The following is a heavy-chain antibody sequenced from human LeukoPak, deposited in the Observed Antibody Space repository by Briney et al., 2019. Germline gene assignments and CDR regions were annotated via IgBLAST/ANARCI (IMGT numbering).Heavy chain of an antibody. CDR3: ARGFRGWYAEGFDY. Sequence: PGGSLRLSCAASGFSFSSYWMSWVRQAPGKGLEWVANIKQGGSEKYYVDSVKGRFTISRDNAKNSLYLQMNSLRAEDTAVYYCARGFRGWYAEGFDYWGQGTVVTVSS. CDR2: IKQGGSEK. J-gene: IGHJ4*02. CDR1: GFSFSSYW. V-gene: IGHV3-7*01. D-gene: IGHD6-19*01.